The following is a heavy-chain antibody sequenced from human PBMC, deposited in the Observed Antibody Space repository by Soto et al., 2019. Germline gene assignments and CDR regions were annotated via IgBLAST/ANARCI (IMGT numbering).Heavy chain of an antibody. D-gene: IGHD6-13*01. Sequence: SETLSLTCTVSGGSISSYYWSWIRQPPGKGLEWIGYIYYSGSTNYNPSLKRRVTISVDTSKNQFSLKLSSVTAADTSVYYCARDGDSSSWYYFDYWGQGTLVTVSS. V-gene: IGHV4-59*01. J-gene: IGHJ4*02. CDR3: ARDGDSSSWYYFDY. CDR2: IYYSGST. CDR1: GGSISSYY.